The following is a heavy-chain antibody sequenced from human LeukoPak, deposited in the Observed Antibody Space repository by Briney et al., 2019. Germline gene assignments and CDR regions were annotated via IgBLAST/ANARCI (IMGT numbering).Heavy chain of an antibody. V-gene: IGHV4-39*07. CDR1: GGSISSSSYY. CDR2: IYYSGST. Sequence: TGGSLRLSCAASGGSISSSSYYWGWIRQPPGKGLEWIGNIYYSGSTYYNPSLNGRVSISRDTTKNLFSLRLRSVTAADTAVYFCARGRVSSSTWYSTYYYYFYMDVWGKGTTVTVSS. D-gene: IGHD1-1*01. CDR3: ARGRVSSSTWYSTYYYYFYMDV. J-gene: IGHJ6*03.